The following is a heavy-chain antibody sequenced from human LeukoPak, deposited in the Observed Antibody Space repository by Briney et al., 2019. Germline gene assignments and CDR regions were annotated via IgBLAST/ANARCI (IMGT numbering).Heavy chain of an antibody. CDR2: IIPILGIA. CDR3: ARGIAAAGTGKVY. V-gene: IGHV1-69*04. J-gene: IGHJ4*02. D-gene: IGHD6-13*01. Sequence: GSSVKVSCKASGGTFSSYAISWVRQAPGQGLEWMGRIIPILGIANYAQKFQGRVTITADKSTSTAYMELSSLRSEDTAVYYCARGIAAAGTGKVYWGQGTLVTVSS. CDR1: GGTFSSYA.